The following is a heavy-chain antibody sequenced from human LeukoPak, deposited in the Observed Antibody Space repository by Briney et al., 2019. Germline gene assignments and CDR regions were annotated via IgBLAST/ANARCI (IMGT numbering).Heavy chain of an antibody. CDR2: INHSGST. D-gene: IGHD5-12*01. CDR3: ARTPRLVATGRYYYYYMGV. V-gene: IGHV4-34*01. J-gene: IGHJ6*03. Sequence: SETLSLTCAVYGGSFSGYYWSWIRQPPGKGLEWIGEINHSGSTNYNPSLKSRVTISVDTSKNQFSLKLSSVTAADTAVYYCARTPRLVATGRYYYYYMGVWGKGTTVTVSS. CDR1: GGSFSGYY.